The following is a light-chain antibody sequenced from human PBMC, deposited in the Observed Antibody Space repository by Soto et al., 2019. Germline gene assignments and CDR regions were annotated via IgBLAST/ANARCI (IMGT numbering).Light chain of an antibody. CDR2: KAS. CDR1: QTISSW. Sequence: DIQMTQSPSTLSGSVGDRVTITCRASQTISSWLAWYQQKPGKAPKLLIYKASTLKSGVPSRFSGSGSGTEFTLTISSLHPEDFATYYCQQLDSYPLTFGGGTKVDIK. V-gene: IGKV1-5*03. J-gene: IGKJ4*01. CDR3: QQLDSYPLT.